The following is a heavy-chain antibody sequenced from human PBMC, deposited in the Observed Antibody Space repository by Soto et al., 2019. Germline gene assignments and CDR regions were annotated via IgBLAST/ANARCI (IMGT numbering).Heavy chain of an antibody. Sequence: EVQLVESGGGLVQPGGSLRLSCAASGFTFSSHWMSWVRQAPGKGLEWVASIKQDGSQKYYVDSVKGRFTISRDNAKNSLYLQLNSLRAEDTAVYYCVRYCSGGDGSPYYYYFYIDVWGNGATVTVSS. J-gene: IGHJ6*03. CDR2: IKQDGSQK. D-gene: IGHD2-15*01. CDR1: GFTFSSHW. CDR3: VRYCSGGDGSPYYYYFYIDV. V-gene: IGHV3-7*01.